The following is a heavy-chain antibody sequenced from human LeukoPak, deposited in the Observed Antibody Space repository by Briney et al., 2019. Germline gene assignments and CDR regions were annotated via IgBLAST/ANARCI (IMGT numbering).Heavy chain of an antibody. CDR1: GYTFTTYG. D-gene: IGHD5-18*01. CDR2: ISTYNGNT. V-gene: IGHV1-18*01. Sequence: ASVKVSCRSFGYTFTTYGITWMRQAPGQGLEWMGWISTYNGNTNYAQKLQGRVTMTTDTSTSTAYMELRSLRSDDTAMYYCARDRMDTGTYFDYWGQGTLVTVSS. CDR3: ARDRMDTGTYFDY. J-gene: IGHJ4*02.